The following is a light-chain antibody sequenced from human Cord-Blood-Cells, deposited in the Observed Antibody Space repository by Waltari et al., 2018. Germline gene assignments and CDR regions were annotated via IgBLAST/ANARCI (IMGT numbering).Light chain of an antibody. CDR2: WAS. CDR3: QQYYSTPFT. J-gene: IGKJ3*01. CDR1: PSVLYSSTTKKY. V-gene: IGKV4-1*01. Sequence: IVMTQSSDSLAVSLGDRANLHRKQRPSVLYSSTTKKYLPWYQPNPGQPPKLLIYWASTRESGVPDRFSGSGSGTDFTLTISSLQAEDVAVYYCQQYYSTPFTFGPGTKVDIK.